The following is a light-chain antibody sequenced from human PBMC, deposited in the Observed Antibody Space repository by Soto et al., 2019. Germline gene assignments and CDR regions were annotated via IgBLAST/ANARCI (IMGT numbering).Light chain of an antibody. J-gene: IGKJ5*01. CDR1: QSVSSS. CDR3: QQRSNWHAST. Sequence: DILLTQSPATLSLSPGERATLSCGARQSVSSSLASYQQKPGQAPRLLLYDASNRATGIPARFSGSGSGTDFTLTISILETADFAVYYGQQRSNWHASTFGQGTRLEIK. V-gene: IGKV3-11*01. CDR2: DAS.